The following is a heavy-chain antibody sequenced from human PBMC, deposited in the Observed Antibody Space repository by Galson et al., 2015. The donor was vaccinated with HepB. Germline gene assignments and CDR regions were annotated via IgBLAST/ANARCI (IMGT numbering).Heavy chain of an antibody. J-gene: IGHJ4*02. D-gene: IGHD3-16*01. CDR3: ARVGEWLDIDY. CDR1: GFTVSSNY. CDR2: IYSGGST. Sequence: SLRLSCAASGFTVSSNYMSWVRQAPGKGLEWVSVIYSGGSTYYADSVKGRFTISRDNSKNTLYLQMNSLRAEDTAVYYCARVGEWLDIDYWGQGTLVTVSS. V-gene: IGHV3-66*01.